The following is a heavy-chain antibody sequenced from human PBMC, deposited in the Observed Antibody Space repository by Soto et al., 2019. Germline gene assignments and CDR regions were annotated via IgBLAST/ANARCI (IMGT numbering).Heavy chain of an antibody. D-gene: IGHD2-2*01. CDR3: ARHAAYCSTTTCSQNDY. CDR2: IYPGDSDT. Sequence: PGESLKNSCKVSGYLFTNYWIAWVRQMPGKGLEWMGIIYPGDSDTIYSPSFQGQVTISAAKSINTAYLQWSSLKASDTAIYYCARHAAYCSTTTCSQNDYWGQGTLVTVSS. J-gene: IGHJ4*02. CDR1: GYLFTNYW. V-gene: IGHV5-51*01.